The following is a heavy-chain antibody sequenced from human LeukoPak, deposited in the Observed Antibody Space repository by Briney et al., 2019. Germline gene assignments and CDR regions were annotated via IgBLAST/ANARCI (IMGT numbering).Heavy chain of an antibody. V-gene: IGHV5-51*01. Sequence: GESLKISCQTSGYSFTNFWIGWVRQMPGKGLEWMGIIYPPDSDTRYSPSFHGQVTISADKSISTAYLQWSSLKASDAAVYYCVCDRGNFDSFDFWGQGTLVTVSS. D-gene: IGHD1-7*01. J-gene: IGHJ4*02. CDR1: GYSFTNFW. CDR3: VCDRGNFDSFDF. CDR2: IYPPDSDT.